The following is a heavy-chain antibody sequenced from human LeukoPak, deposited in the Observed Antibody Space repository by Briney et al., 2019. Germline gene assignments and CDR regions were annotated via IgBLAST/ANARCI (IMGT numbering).Heavy chain of an antibody. V-gene: IGHV1-18*04. J-gene: IGHJ4*02. CDR3: ARTRRDGYNYEVDYFDY. Sequence: ASVKVSCKASAYTFTGYYMHWVRQAPGQGLEWMGWISAYNGNTNYAQKLQGRVTMTTDTSTSTAYMELRSLRSDDTAVYYCARTRRDGYNYEVDYFDYWGQGTLVTVSS. CDR2: ISAYNGNT. D-gene: IGHD5-24*01. CDR1: AYTFTGYY.